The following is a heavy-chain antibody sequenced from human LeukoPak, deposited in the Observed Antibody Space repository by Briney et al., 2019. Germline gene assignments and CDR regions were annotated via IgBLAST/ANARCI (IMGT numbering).Heavy chain of an antibody. CDR3: ARNRGYSYGPTDY. V-gene: IGHV3-30-3*01. Sequence: PGGSLRLSCTASGFTFSSYAMHWVRQAPDKGLQWVAVMSYDGGNKYYADSVKGRFTISRDNSKNTLYLQMNSLRAEDTAVHYCARNRGYSYGPTDYWGQGTLVTVSS. J-gene: IGHJ4*02. CDR2: MSYDGGNK. D-gene: IGHD5-18*01. CDR1: GFTFSSYA.